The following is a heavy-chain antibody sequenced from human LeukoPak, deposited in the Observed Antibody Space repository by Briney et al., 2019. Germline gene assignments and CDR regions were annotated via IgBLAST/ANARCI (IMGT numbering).Heavy chain of an antibody. D-gene: IGHD6-19*01. Sequence: GGSLRLSCAGSGHSFSNAWMSWVRQAPGKGLEWVAHIKRNTDTGTTNYGASVEGRFTVSRDDSKNTLYLQMNSLKIEDTAVYYCTTGDRGWQDYWGQGTLVTVSS. V-gene: IGHV3-15*01. J-gene: IGHJ4*02. CDR3: TTGDRGWQDY. CDR1: GHSFSNAW. CDR2: IKRNTDTGTT.